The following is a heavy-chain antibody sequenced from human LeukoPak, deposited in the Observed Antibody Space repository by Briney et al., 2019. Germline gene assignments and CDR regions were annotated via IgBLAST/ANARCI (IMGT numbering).Heavy chain of an antibody. CDR3: AKDQGYYYDSGGYWVY. J-gene: IGHJ4*02. CDR2: ISGSGGST. Sequence: GGSLRLSCAASGLTFSSYAMSWVRQAPGKGLVWDSAISGSGGSTYYADSVKGRFTISRDNSKNTLYLQMNSLRAEDTAVYYCAKDQGYYYDSGGYWVYWGQGTLVTASS. V-gene: IGHV3-23*01. D-gene: IGHD3-22*01. CDR1: GLTFSSYA.